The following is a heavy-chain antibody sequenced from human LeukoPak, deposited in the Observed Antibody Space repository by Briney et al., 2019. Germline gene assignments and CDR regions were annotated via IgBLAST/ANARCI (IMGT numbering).Heavy chain of an antibody. CDR3: AKGPTGGGVDY. J-gene: IGHJ4*02. D-gene: IGHD3-16*01. V-gene: IGHV3-23*01. Sequence: GGSLRLSCAASGFTFSTYSMSWVRQAPGKGLEWVSGIGGSGGRTYFADSVKGRFTISRDNSKNTLYLQMNSLRAEDTAVYYCAKGPTGGGVDYWGQGTLVTVSS. CDR1: GFTFSTYS. CDR2: IGGSGGRT.